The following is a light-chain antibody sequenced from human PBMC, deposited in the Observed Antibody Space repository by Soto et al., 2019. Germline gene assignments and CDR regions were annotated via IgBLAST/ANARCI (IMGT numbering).Light chain of an antibody. Sequence: AIQLTQSPSSLSASVGDRVTITCRASQGISSSLAWYQQRPGKAPKLLIYVASTLHTGVPSRFSGSGSGTDFTLNISSLQPEDFATYYCQQFKNYPRTLGQGTKVEIK. CDR1: QGISSS. CDR2: VAS. V-gene: IGKV1D-13*01. CDR3: QQFKNYPRT. J-gene: IGKJ1*01.